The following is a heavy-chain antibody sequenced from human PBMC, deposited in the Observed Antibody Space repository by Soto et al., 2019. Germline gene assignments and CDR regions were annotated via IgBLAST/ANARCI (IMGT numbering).Heavy chain of an antibody. J-gene: IGHJ4*02. CDR2: IIPICGTA. CDR3: ARDRELVPASMMGYGDFDY. V-gene: IGHV1-69*12. D-gene: IGHD2-2*01. CDR1: GGTFSSYA. Sequence: QVQLVQSGAEVKKPGSSVKVSCKASGGTFSSYASRWVRQAPGQGLEWLGGIIPICGTANYAQKFQGRVTITEDESTSTAYMELSSMRSEDTAVYYCARDRELVPASMMGYGDFDYWGQGTLVTVSS.